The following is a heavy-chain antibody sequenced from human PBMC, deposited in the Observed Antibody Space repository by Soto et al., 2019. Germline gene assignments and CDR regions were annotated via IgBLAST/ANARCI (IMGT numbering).Heavy chain of an antibody. CDR2: ILHTGGT. CDR3: ARDPVPAANNFDY. V-gene: IGHV4-30-2*01. Sequence: SETLSLTCAVSGGSISGGGFSWSWIRQPPGKGLEWIGYILHTGGTQYNPSLKSRVSMSVDKSKNQFSLHLTSVTAADTAVYYCARDPVPAANNFDYWGQGTLVTVSS. D-gene: IGHD2-2*01. J-gene: IGHJ4*02. CDR1: GGSISGGGFS.